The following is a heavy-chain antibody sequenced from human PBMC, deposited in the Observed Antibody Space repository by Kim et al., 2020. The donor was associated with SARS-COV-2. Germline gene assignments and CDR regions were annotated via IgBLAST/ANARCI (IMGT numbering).Heavy chain of an antibody. Sequence: SETLSLTCTVSGYSISSGYYWGWIRQPPGKGLEWIGSIYHSGSTYYNPSLKSRVTISVDTSKNQFSLKLSSVTAADTAVYYCARDLGSWYSFDYWGQGTLVTVSS. CDR1: GYSISSGYY. J-gene: IGHJ4*02. CDR2: IYHSGST. CDR3: ARDLGSWYSFDY. D-gene: IGHD6-13*01. V-gene: IGHV4-38-2*02.